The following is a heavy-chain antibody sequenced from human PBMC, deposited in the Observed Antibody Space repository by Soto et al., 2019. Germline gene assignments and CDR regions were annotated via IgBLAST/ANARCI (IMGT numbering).Heavy chain of an antibody. Sequence: SETLSLTCAVSGDTISTGGYTWAWIRQPPGKGLEWIGNIYHSGSPYYNPSLKSRVTISVDTSKNQFSLKLSSVTAADTAVYYCASSGYYDTSGYYFYFDYWGQETLVTVSS. V-gene: IGHV4-30-2*03. CDR3: ASSGYYDTSGYYFYFDY. D-gene: IGHD3-22*01. CDR2: IYHSGSP. CDR1: GDTISTGGYT. J-gene: IGHJ4*02.